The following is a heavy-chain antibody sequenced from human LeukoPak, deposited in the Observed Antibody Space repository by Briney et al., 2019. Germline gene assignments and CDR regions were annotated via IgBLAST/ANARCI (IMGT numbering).Heavy chain of an antibody. CDR1: GFTFSSYG. CDR3: AKGHYYGSGSLDY. J-gene: IGHJ4*02. D-gene: IGHD3-10*01. Sequence: GGSLRLSCAASGFTFSSYGMSWVRQAPGKGLEWVSAIGGRDGSTYYADSVKGRFTISRDNSKNTLYVQMDSLRAEDTAVYYCAKGHYYGSGSLDYWGQGTLVTVSS. CDR2: IGGRDGST. V-gene: IGHV3-23*01.